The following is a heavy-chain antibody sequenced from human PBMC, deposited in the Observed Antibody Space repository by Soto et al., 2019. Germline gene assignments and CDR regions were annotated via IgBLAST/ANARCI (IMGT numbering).Heavy chain of an antibody. CDR3: AREVTVASYSFDF. J-gene: IGHJ4*02. V-gene: IGHV1-69*13. D-gene: IGHD5-12*01. CDR1: GGTFNNYA. CDR2: IIPIFNSA. Sequence: SVKVSCKASGGTFNNYALSWVRQAPGQGLEWMGGIIPIFNSANYAQKFQGRVTITADDSTGTAYMELRSLRPDDTAVYYCAREVTVASYSFDFWGQGTLVTVSS.